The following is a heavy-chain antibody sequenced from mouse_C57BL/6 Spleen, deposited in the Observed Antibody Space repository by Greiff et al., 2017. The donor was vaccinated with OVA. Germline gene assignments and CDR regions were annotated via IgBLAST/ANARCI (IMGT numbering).Heavy chain of an antibody. Sequence: QVQLQQSGAELVKPGASVKISCKASGYAFSSYWMNWVKQRPGKGLEWIGQIYPGDGDTNYNGKFKGKATLTADKSSSTAYMQLSSLTSEDSAVYFCARPDYGSRFDYWGQGTTLTVSS. CDR2: IYPGDGDT. J-gene: IGHJ2*01. V-gene: IGHV1-80*01. CDR1: GYAFSSYW. CDR3: ARPDYGSRFDY. D-gene: IGHD1-1*01.